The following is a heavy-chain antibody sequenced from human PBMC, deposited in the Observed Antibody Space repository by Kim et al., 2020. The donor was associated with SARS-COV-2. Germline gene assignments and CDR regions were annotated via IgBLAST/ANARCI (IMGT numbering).Heavy chain of an antibody. J-gene: IGHJ1*01. Sequence: GGSLRLSCAASGFTFNSYAMSWVRQAPGKGLEWVSGLRDSGGSTKYADSVKGRFSISRDNSKNTLYLQMDSLRVEDTAVYYCAKVTSGSSGWFEYFQHWGQGTLVTVSS. CDR3: AKVTSGSSGWFEYFQH. CDR1: GFTFNSYA. CDR2: LRDSGGST. D-gene: IGHD6-19*01. V-gene: IGHV3-23*01.